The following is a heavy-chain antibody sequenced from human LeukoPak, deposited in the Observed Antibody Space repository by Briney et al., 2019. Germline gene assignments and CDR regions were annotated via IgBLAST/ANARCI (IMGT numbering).Heavy chain of an antibody. J-gene: IGHJ4*02. CDR1: GGSFSSGSYY. V-gene: IGHV4-61*01. D-gene: IGHD6-19*01. Sequence: SETLSLTCTVSGGSFSSGSYYWSWIRQPPGKGLEWIGYIYYSGSTNYNPSLKSRVTMSVDTSKNQFSLKLSSVTAADTAVYYCARDYSSGWYKLDYWGQGTLVTASS. CDR2: IYYSGST. CDR3: ARDYSSGWYKLDY.